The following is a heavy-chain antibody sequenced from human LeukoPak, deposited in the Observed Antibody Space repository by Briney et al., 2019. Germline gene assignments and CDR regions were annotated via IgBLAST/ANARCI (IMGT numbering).Heavy chain of an antibody. CDR3: ARILGYCSGGACYSAFY. D-gene: IGHD2-15*01. J-gene: IGHJ4*02. CDR1: GYTFTSYY. Sequence: ASVKVSCKASGYTFTSYYMHWVRQAPGQGLEWMGIINPSGGSTSYAQKFQGRVTMTRDTSTSTVYMELSSLRSGDTAVYYCARILGYCSGGACYSAFYWGQGTLVTVSS. V-gene: IGHV1-46*01. CDR2: INPSGGST.